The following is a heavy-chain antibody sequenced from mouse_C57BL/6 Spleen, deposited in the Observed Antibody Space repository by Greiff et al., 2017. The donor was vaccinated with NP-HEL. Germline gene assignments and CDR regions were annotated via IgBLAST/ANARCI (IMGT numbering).Heavy chain of an antibody. CDR2: INPNNGGT. V-gene: IGHV1-18*01. J-gene: IGHJ2*01. Sequence: EVQLQQSGPELVKPGASVKIPCKASGYTFTDYNMDWVKQSHGKSLEWIGDINPNNGGTTYNQKFKGKATLTVDKSSSTAYMELRSLTSEDTAVYYCARPYYYGSSYFDYWGQGTTLTVSS. CDR1: GYTFTDYN. D-gene: IGHD1-1*01. CDR3: ARPYYYGSSYFDY.